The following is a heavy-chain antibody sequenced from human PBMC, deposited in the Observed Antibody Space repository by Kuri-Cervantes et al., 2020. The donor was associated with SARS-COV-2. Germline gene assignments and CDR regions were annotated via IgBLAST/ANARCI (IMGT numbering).Heavy chain of an antibody. Sequence: GESLKISCAASGFTFSSYAMHWVRQAPGRGLEWVAVISYDGSNKYYADSVKGRFTISGDNSKNTLYLQMNSLRAEDTAVYYCARWGRWQQLVEGYLDYWGQGTRVTVSS. CDR2: ISYDGSNK. D-gene: IGHD6-13*01. J-gene: IGHJ4*02. V-gene: IGHV3-30-3*01. CDR1: GFTFSSYA. CDR3: ARWGRWQQLVEGYLDY.